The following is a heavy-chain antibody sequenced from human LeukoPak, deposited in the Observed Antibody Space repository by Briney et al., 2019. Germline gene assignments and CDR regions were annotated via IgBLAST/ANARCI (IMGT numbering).Heavy chain of an antibody. CDR3: ARGGPGTTLDC. CDR1: GFTVSNYY. V-gene: IGHV3-66*01. D-gene: IGHD1-14*01. CDR2: LYTAGST. J-gene: IGHJ4*02. Sequence: GGSLRLSCAASGFTVSNYYMSWVRQAPGKGLEWVSVLYTAGSTKYADSVKGRFTISRDNSKNTMYLQMSSLRAEDTAVYCCARGGPGTTLDCWGRGTLVTVSS.